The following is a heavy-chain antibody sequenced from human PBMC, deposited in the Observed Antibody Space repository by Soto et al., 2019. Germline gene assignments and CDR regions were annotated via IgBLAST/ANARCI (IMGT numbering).Heavy chain of an antibody. CDR1: GGTFSSYA. Sequence: VKVSCSASGGTFSSYAISWVRQAPGQGLEWMGGIIPIFGTANYAQKFQGRVTITADKSTSTAYMELSSLRSEDTAVYYCARARYSCSSTSCYNPFDPWGQGTLVNVSS. V-gene: IGHV1-69*06. CDR2: IIPIFGTA. J-gene: IGHJ5*02. CDR3: ARARYSCSSTSCYNPFDP. D-gene: IGHD2-2*02.